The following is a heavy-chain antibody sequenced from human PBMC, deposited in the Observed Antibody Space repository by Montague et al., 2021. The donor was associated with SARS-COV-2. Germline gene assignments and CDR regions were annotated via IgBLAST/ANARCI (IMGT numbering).Heavy chain of an antibody. Sequence: SETLSLTCTVAGGSISSCYWSWIRQPPGKGLEWIGYINYSGSTNYNPSLKSRVTISVDTSKNQFSLNLSSVTAADTAVYYCARNLVVHYWYGMDVWGQETTVTVSS. CDR2: INYSGST. D-gene: IGHD2-15*01. J-gene: IGHJ6*02. CDR1: GGSISSCY. CDR3: ARNLVVHYWYGMDV. V-gene: IGHV4-59*01.